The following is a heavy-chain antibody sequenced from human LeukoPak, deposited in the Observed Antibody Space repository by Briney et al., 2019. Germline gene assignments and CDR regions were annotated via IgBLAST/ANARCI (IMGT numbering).Heavy chain of an antibody. J-gene: IGHJ6*02. V-gene: IGHV4-39*07. CDR2: IYYSGST. CDR3: ARDRIAAAGGLYYYYGMDV. CDR1: GGSISSSSYY. Sequence: SETLSLTCTVSGGSISSSSYYWGWIRQPPGKGLEWIGSIYYSGSTYYNPSLKSRVTISVDTSKNQFSLKLSSVTAADTAVYYCARDRIAAAGGLYYYYGMDVWGQGTTVTVSS. D-gene: IGHD6-13*01.